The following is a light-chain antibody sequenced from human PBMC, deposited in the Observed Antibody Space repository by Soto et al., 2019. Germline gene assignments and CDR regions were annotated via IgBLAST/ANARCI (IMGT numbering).Light chain of an antibody. V-gene: IGKV3-11*01. Sequence: EIVLTQSPATLSLSPGERATLSCRASQSVSSYLAWYQQKPGQAPRLLSYDASNRATGIPARFSGSGSGTDFTLTISSLEPEDFAVYYCQQRSNWPHLTFGGGTKVEIK. CDR2: DAS. CDR1: QSVSSY. CDR3: QQRSNWPHLT. J-gene: IGKJ4*01.